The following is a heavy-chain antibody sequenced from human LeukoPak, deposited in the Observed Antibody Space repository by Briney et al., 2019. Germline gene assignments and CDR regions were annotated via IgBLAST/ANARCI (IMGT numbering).Heavy chain of an antibody. CDR3: AKVYGSGSYYFPDY. CDR1: GFAFSDSV. CDR2: ITSITTTT. J-gene: IGHJ4*02. Sequence: PGGSLRLSCAASGFAFSDSVMSWVRQAPGKGLEWVSTITSITTTTYYADSVKGRFTISRDNSKNTLYLEMHSLRAEDTALYYCAKVYGSGSYYFPDYWGQGTLVTVSS. D-gene: IGHD3-10*01. V-gene: IGHV3-23*01.